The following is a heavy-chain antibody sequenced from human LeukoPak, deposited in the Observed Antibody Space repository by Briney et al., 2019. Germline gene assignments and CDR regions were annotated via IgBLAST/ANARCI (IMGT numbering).Heavy chain of an antibody. CDR2: IIPIFGTA. CDR1: GGTFSSYA. D-gene: IGHD3-22*01. Sequence: SAKVSCKASGGTFSSYAISWVRQAPGQGLEWMGGIIPIFGTANYAQKFQGRVTITTDESTSTAYMELSSLRSEDTAVYYCARGYYYDSSGYYAPPFDYWGQGTLVTVSS. J-gene: IGHJ4*02. CDR3: ARGYYYDSSGYYAPPFDY. V-gene: IGHV1-69*05.